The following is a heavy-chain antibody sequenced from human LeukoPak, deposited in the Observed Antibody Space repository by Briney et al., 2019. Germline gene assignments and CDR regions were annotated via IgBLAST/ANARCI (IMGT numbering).Heavy chain of an antibody. CDR3: ARDSDY. J-gene: IGHJ4*02. Sequence: SETLSLTCTVSGGSVSSGGYYWSWIRQPPGKGLGWIGYIYYSGSTNYNPSLKSRVIVSVDTSKNQFSLKLSSVTAADTAVYYCARDSDYWDQGILVTVSS. CDR2: IYYSGST. V-gene: IGHV4-61*08. CDR1: GGSVSSGGYY.